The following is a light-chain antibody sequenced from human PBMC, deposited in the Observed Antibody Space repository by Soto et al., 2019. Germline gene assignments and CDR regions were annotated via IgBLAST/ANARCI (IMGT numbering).Light chain of an antibody. J-gene: IGKJ3*01. CDR3: QQYYSYPFT. CDR2: AAS. Sequence: QSPSSLSASTGDRVTITCRASQGISSYLAWYQQKPGKAPKLLIYAASTLQSGVPSRFSGSGSGTDFTLTISCLQSEDFATYYCQQYYSYPFTFGPGTKVDIK. CDR1: QGISSY. V-gene: IGKV1-8*01.